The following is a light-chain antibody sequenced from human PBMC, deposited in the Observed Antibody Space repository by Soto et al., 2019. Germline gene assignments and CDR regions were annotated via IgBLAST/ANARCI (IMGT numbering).Light chain of an antibody. CDR2: AAS. J-gene: IGKJ1*01. Sequence: DIQMTQSPSSLSASVRDRVTITCRASQSISSYLNWYQQKPGKAPKLLIYAASSLQSGVPSRFSGSGSGTDFTLTVSSLQPEEFATYVCQQSYSTPRKFVQGTKV. V-gene: IGKV1-39*01. CDR1: QSISSY. CDR3: QQSYSTPRK.